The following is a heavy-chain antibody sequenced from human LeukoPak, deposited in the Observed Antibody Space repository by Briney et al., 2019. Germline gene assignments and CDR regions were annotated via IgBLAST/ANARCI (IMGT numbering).Heavy chain of an antibody. CDR2: IYNDGPT. V-gene: IGHV4-31*03. D-gene: IGHD4-23*01. J-gene: IGHJ3*02. CDR3: ARDDRGAVADNSFDI. CDR1: VGSLTSSGYY. Sequence: PSQTLSLTCTVSVGSLTSSGYYWTWTRQHPGKGLEWIGYIYNDGPTYFTPSLQSRVTISIDTSMSQFSLKLSSVTAADTAVYFCARDDRGAVADNSFDIWGQWTMVTVSS.